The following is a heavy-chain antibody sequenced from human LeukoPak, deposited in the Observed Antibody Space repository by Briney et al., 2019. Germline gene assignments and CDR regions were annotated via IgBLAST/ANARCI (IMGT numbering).Heavy chain of an antibody. D-gene: IGHD2-2*01. CDR1: GVSFSGYY. V-gene: IGHV4-34*01. CDR2: INHSGRN. J-gene: IGHJ2*01. Sequence: PSETLSLTCAVYGVSFSGYYWSWLRQPPGKGLEWFGEINHSGRNNYKPSLKSRVTISVDTSKNQFSLKLSSVTAADTAVYYCARGRGYCSSTSCYAGPEKLKRMNWYFDLWGRGTLVTVSS. CDR3: ARGRGYCSSTSCYAGPEKLKRMNWYFDL.